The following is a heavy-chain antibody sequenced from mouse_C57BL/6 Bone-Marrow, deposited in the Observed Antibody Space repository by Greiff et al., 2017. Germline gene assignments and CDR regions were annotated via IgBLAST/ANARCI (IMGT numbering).Heavy chain of an antibody. CDR3: TGIRGYYAMDY. Sequence: EVKLVESGGGLVQPGGSMKLSCVASGFTFSNYWMNWVRQSPEKGLEWVAQIRLKSDNYATHYAESVKGRFTISRDDSKSSVYLQMNNLRAEDTGIYYCTGIRGYYAMDYWGQGTSVTVSS. J-gene: IGHJ4*01. D-gene: IGHD1-1*01. CDR2: IRLKSDNYAT. CDR1: GFTFSNYW. V-gene: IGHV6-3*01.